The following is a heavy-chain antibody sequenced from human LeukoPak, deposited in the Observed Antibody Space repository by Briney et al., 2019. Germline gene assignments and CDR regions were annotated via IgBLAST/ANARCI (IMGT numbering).Heavy chain of an antibody. CDR1: GFTFSSYA. D-gene: IGHD3-16*01. CDR2: INDNGTGT. J-gene: IGHJ6*03. CDR3: AKGLRTGVGPYMGYHYYMDV. Sequence: GGSLRLSCAASGFTFSSYAMSWVRQAPGKGLKWVSTINDNGTGTYYADSVKGRFTISRDNSYNTVFLQMNSLRDEDTGVYFCAKGLRTGVGPYMGYHYYMDVWGKGATVTVSS. V-gene: IGHV3-23*01.